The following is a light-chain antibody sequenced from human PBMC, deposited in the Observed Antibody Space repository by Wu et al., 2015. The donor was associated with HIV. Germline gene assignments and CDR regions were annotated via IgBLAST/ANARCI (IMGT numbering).Light chain of an antibody. J-gene: IGKJ4*01. CDR2: TTS. CDR3: QQSYSTPLT. Sequence: DIQMTQSPSSLSASVGDRVTITCRASQTIGRYLSWYQHKPGNPPKLLIYTTSSLESGVPSRFSGSGSGTDFTLTISSLQPEDFATFYCQQSYSTPLTFGGGPRRRSN. V-gene: IGKV1-39*01. CDR1: QTIGRY.